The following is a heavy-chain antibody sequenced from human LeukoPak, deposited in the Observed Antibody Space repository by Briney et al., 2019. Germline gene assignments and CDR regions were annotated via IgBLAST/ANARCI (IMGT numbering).Heavy chain of an antibody. V-gene: IGHV3-43*02. CDR3: AKVRTSALGY. J-gene: IGHJ4*02. D-gene: IGHD2-8*01. CDR1: GFTFDDYA. Sequence: GGSLRLSCAASGFTFDDYAMHWVRQAPGKGLEWVSLTSGDGGSTYYADSVKGRFTISRDNSKNSLYLQMNSLRPEDTALYYCAKVRTSALGYWGQGTLVTVSS. CDR2: TSGDGGST.